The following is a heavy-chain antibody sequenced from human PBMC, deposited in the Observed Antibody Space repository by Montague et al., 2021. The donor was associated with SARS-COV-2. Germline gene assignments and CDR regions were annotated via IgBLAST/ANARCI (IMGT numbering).Heavy chain of an antibody. J-gene: IGHJ4*02. V-gene: IGHV2-5*02. Sequence: PALVKPTQTLTLTCTFSGFSLSTSGVGVCWIRQPPGKALEWLAXXXWXXXKRXSPSLKSRLTITKDTSKNPVVLTMTNMDPVDTATYYCAHNQWLVPLLFDYWGQGTLVTVSS. CDR3: AHNQWLVPLLFDY. CDR1: GFSLSTSGVG. D-gene: IGHD6-19*01. CDR2: XXWXXXK.